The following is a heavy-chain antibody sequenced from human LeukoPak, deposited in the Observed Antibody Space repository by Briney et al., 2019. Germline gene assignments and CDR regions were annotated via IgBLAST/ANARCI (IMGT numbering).Heavy chain of an antibody. CDR3: ARDRVLYSSSWYTWFDP. V-gene: IGHV3-30-3*01. CDR2: ISYDGSNK. Sequence: PGGSLRLSCSASGFTFSNYAMHWVRQAPGKGLEWVAVISYDGSNKYYADSVKGRFTISRDNSKNTLYLQMNSLRAEDTAVYYCARDRVLYSSSWYTWFDPWGQGTLVTVSS. J-gene: IGHJ5*02. D-gene: IGHD6-13*01. CDR1: GFTFSNYA.